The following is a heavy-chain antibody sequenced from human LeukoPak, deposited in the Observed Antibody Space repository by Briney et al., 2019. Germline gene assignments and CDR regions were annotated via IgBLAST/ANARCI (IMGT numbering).Heavy chain of an antibody. J-gene: IGHJ2*01. CDR3: ASGAGGCMAPGDFDF. D-gene: IGHD2-8*01. V-gene: IGHV4-31*03. CDR2: IYYSGST. CDR1: GGSISSGGYY. Sequence: SETLSLTCTVSGGSISSGGYYWSWIRQHPGKGLEWIGYIYYSGSTYYNPSLKSRVTISVDTSKNQFSLKLSSVTAADTAVYYCASGAGGCMAPGDFDFWGRGTLVTVSS.